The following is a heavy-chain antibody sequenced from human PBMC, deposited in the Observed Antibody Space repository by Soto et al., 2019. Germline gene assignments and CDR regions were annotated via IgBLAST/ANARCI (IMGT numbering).Heavy chain of an antibody. D-gene: IGHD3-22*01. CDR1: AFTFSSYS. CDR3: ARSGEYYYDSSGYYYFDY. V-gene: IGHV3-48*02. CDR2: ISSSSSTI. J-gene: IGHJ4*02. Sequence: EVQLVESGGGLVQPGGSLRLSCAASAFTFSSYSMNWVRQAPGKGLEWVSYISSSSSTIYYADSVKGRFTISRDNAKKSLYLQMNSLRDEDTAVYYCARSGEYYYDSSGYYYFDYWGQGTLVTVSS.